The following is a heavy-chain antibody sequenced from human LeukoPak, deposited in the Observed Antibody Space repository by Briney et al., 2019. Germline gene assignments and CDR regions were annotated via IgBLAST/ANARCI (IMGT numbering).Heavy chain of an antibody. CDR2: ISGSGGST. D-gene: IGHD5-18*01. V-gene: IGHV3-23*01. CDR3: AKDRSDTSMVYNFDY. Sequence: GGSPRLSCGASGFTFSNYAMAWVRQVPGTGLEWVSAISGSGGSTYYADSVKGRFTISRDNSKNTLYLQMNSLRAEDTALYYCAKDRSDTSMVYNFDYWGQGTLVTVSS. CDR1: GFTFSNYA. J-gene: IGHJ4*02.